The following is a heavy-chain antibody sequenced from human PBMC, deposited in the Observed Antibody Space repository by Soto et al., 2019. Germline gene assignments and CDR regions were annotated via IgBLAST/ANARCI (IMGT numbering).Heavy chain of an antibody. CDR2: IYSGGST. CDR1: GGSISNHF. V-gene: IGHV4-4*07. CDR3: SRDNVWSGYYSFFDY. J-gene: IGHJ4*02. D-gene: IGHD3-3*01. Sequence: QVQLQESGPGLVKSSETLSLTCSVSGGSISNHFWSWIRQPAGTRPEWIGRIYSGGSTTYNPSLQSRVSMSVDTSKNQFSLKLRSVTAADTAIYYCSRDNVWSGYYSFFDYWGQGSLVTVSS.